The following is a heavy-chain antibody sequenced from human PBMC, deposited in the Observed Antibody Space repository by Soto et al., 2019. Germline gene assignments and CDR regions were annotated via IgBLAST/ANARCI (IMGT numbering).Heavy chain of an antibody. Sequence: QVQLVQSGAEVKKPGSSVKVSCKASGGTFSSYAISWVRQAPGQGLEWMGGIIPIFGTASYAQKFQGRVTITADESTSTAYMDLSSLRSEDTAVYYCARDLYGGKAYYYYYGMDVWGQGTTVTVSS. J-gene: IGHJ6*02. CDR3: ARDLYGGKAYYYYYGMDV. CDR1: GGTFSSYA. V-gene: IGHV1-69*01. CDR2: IIPIFGTA. D-gene: IGHD4-17*01.